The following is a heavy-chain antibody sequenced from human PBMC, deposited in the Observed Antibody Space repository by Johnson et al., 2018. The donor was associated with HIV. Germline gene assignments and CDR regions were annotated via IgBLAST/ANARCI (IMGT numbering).Heavy chain of an antibody. CDR3: ARDGRGEQLVDQGDAFDI. V-gene: IGHV3-33*01. CDR2: IRYDGSNK. Sequence: QVQLVESGGGVVQPGRSLRLSCAASGFTFSSYGMHWVRQAPGKGLEWVAFIRYDGSNKYYADSVKGRFTISRDNSKNSLYLQMNSLRAEDTALYFCARDGRGEQLVDQGDAFDIWGQGTMVTVSS. J-gene: IGHJ3*02. CDR1: GFTFSSYG. D-gene: IGHD6-6*01.